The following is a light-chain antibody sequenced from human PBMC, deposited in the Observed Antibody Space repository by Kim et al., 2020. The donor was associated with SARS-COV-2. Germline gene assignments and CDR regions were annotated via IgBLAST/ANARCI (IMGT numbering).Light chain of an antibody. V-gene: IGKV1-27*01. J-gene: IGKJ2*01. Sequence: ASVGDRVTITGRASQGISNYLAWYQQKPGKVPKLLIYSASTSQSGVPSRFSGSGSGTDFTLTISSLQPEDVATYYCQKYNSAPNTFGQGTKLEI. CDR3: QKYNSAPNT. CDR1: QGISNY. CDR2: SAS.